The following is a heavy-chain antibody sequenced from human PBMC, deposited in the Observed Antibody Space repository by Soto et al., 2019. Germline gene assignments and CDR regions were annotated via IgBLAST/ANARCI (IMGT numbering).Heavy chain of an antibody. J-gene: IGHJ3*02. V-gene: IGHV4-4*02. D-gene: IGHD6-19*01. Sequence: SETLSLTCAVSGGSISSSNWWSWVRQPPGKGLEWIGEIYPSGSTNNNPSLKSRVTISVDKAKNQFSLKLSSVTAADTDVYYCARDRIAVAGTSGGAFDIWGQGTMVTVSS. CDR3: ARDRIAVAGTSGGAFDI. CDR1: GGSISSSNW. CDR2: IYPSGST.